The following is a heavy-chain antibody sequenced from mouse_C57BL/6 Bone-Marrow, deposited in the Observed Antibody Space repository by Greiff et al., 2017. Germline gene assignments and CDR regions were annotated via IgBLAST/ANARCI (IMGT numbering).Heavy chain of an antibody. Sequence: VQLQHPGAELVKPGASVKMSCKASGYTFTSYWITWVKQRPGQGLEWIGDIYPGSGSTNYNEKFKSKATLTVDTSSSTAYMQLSSLTSEDSAVYYCARWGFITTVVGDYFDYWGQGTTLTVSS. CDR2: IYPGSGST. V-gene: IGHV1-55*01. J-gene: IGHJ2*01. CDR1: GYTFTSYW. CDR3: ARWGFITTVVGDYFDY. D-gene: IGHD1-1*01.